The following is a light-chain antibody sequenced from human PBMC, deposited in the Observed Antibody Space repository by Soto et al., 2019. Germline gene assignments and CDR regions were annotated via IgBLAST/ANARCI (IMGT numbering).Light chain of an antibody. CDR1: QAVNTR. J-gene: IGKJ4*01. Sequence: EIVMTQSPATLPVSPGEKATLSCRASQAVNTRLAWYQHKPGQAPRLLIYLASNRAAGVPARFSGSGSGTDFTLTISSLEPEDFAVYYCQQRSNWLTFGGGTKVDIK. CDR2: LAS. CDR3: QQRSNWLT. V-gene: IGKV3D-11*01.